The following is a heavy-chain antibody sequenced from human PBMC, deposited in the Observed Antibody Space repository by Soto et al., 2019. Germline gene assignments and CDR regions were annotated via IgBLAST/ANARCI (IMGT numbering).Heavy chain of an antibody. CDR2: ISSSSSYI. D-gene: IGHD2-15*01. Sequence: GGSLRLSCAASGFTFSSYSMNWVRQAPGKGLEWVSSISSSSSYIYYADSVKGRFTISRDNAKNSLYLQMNSLRAEDTAVYYCVRDVVVVAATSWFDPCGQGILVTVSS. V-gene: IGHV3-21*01. CDR1: GFTFSSYS. CDR3: VRDVVVVAATSWFDP. J-gene: IGHJ5*02.